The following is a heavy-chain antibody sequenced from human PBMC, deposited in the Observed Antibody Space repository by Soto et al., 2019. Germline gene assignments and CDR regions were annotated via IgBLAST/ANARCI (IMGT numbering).Heavy chain of an antibody. CDR3: XXXXSGSYDWFDP. J-gene: IGHJ5*02. Sequence: EVQLVESGGGLVQPGGSLRLSCAASGFTFTNYWMHWVRQAPGKGLMWVSRINPDGSRTTYADSVKGRFAIFRDNAKNTLXLQMNSLRAEDTAVYXXXXXXSGSYDWFDPWGQGTLVTVSS. D-gene: IGHD3-10*01. CDR2: INPDGSRT. CDR1: GFTFTNYW. V-gene: IGHV3-74*01.